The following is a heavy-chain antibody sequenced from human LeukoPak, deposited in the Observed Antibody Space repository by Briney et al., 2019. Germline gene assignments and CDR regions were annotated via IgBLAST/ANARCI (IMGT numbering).Heavy chain of an antibody. Sequence: PGGSLRLSCAASGFTFRSYILNWVRQAPGKGLEWVSSISSSTTYIYYADSVKGRFTISRDNAKNSLYLQMNSLRAEDTAVYYCARDRAAGIFDYWGQGTPVTVSS. CDR3: ARDRAAGIFDY. V-gene: IGHV3-21*01. CDR1: GFTFRSYI. D-gene: IGHD6-13*01. J-gene: IGHJ4*02. CDR2: ISSSTTYI.